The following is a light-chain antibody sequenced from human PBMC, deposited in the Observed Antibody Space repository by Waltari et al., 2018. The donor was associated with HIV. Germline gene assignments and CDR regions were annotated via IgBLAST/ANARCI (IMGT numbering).Light chain of an antibody. Sequence: EIVLTQSPDTLSLSPGERATLSCRASQSISSSYLAWYQQKPGQAPRLLIYGASSRATGIPDRFSGSGAGTDFTLTISRLEPEDFAVYYCQQYGSSRTFGQGTKVEIK. CDR1: QSISSSY. V-gene: IGKV3-20*01. CDR2: GAS. J-gene: IGKJ1*01. CDR3: QQYGSSRT.